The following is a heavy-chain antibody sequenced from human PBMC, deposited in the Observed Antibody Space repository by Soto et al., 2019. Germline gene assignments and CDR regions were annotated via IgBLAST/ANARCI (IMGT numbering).Heavy chain of an antibody. D-gene: IGHD5-12*01. CDR3: ARDERWIMDY. CDR2: ISVSTGNR. J-gene: IGHJ4*02. CDR1: GYTFTNYG. V-gene: IGHV1-18*01. Sequence: QVQLVQSGAEVKKPGASVKVSCKASGYTFTNYGISWVRQAPGQGLEWVGWISVSTGNRIYGQKFQDSLTRATDTSTSTAYMELKGLSSDDSAVYYCARDERWIMDYWGQGTPVTVSS.